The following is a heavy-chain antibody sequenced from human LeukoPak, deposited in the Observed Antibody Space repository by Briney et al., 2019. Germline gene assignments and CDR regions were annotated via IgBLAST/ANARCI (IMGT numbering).Heavy chain of an antibody. D-gene: IGHD6-19*01. CDR3: AREREDSGLAFDI. J-gene: IGHJ3*02. CDR2: INSDGSST. Sequence: GGSLRLSCAASGFALSSYWMHWVGQAPGKGLVWVSRINSDGSSTSYADSVKGRFTISRDNAKNTLYLQMNSLRAEDTAVYYCAREREDSGLAFDIWGQGTMVTVSS. CDR1: GFALSSYW. V-gene: IGHV3-74*01.